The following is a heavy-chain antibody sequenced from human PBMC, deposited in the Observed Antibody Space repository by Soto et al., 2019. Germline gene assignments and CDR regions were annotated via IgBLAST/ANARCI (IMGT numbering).Heavy chain of an antibody. V-gene: IGHV3-48*01. CDR2: ISSSTTTI. J-gene: IGHJ3*02. CDR3: VRSFDI. CDR1: GSSFSTSS. Sequence: GGSLRLSCAAYGSSFSTSSTNWVRQAPGKGLEWLAYISSSTTTIHYTDSVKGRLTISRDNVENSLYLQMNSLRAEDTAIYYCVRSFDIWGQGTMVTVSS.